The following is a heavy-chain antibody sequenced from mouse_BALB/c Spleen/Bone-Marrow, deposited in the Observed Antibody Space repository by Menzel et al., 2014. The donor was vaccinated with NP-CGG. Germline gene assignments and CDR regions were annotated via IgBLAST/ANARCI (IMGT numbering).Heavy chain of an antibody. V-gene: IGHV1S127*01. CDR1: GYSFTTYW. CDR2: IDPSDSET. CDR3: ASYASSPAYFAY. J-gene: IGHJ3*01. Sequence: VQLQQSGPQLVRPGASVKISCKASGYSFTTYWMHWVKQRPGQGLEWTGMIDPSDSETRLNQKFKDKATLTVDKSSSTAYMQLSSPTSEDSAVYYCASYASSPAYFAYWGQGTLVTVSA. D-gene: IGHD1-1*01.